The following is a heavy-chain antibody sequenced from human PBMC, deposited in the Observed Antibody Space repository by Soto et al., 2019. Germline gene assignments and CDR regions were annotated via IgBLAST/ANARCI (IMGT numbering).Heavy chain of an antibody. D-gene: IGHD6-13*01. CDR3: ARRHSNWYFFDY. CDR1: GGSISSGGYY. CDR2: IYYSGST. Sequence: PSETLSLTCPVSGGSISSGGYYWSWIRQPPGKGLEWIGYIYYSGSTNYNPSLKSRVTISVDTSKNQFSLKLSSVTAADTAMYYCARRHSNWYFFDYWGQGSQVTVSS. V-gene: IGHV4-61*08. J-gene: IGHJ4*02.